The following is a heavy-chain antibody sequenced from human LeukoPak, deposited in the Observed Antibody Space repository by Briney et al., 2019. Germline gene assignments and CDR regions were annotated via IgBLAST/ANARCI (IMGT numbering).Heavy chain of an antibody. D-gene: IGHD3-3*01. J-gene: IGHJ4*02. Sequence: GGSLRLSCAASGFTFSDYYMSWIRQAPGKGLEWVANIKQDGSEKYYVDSVKGRFTISRDNAKNSLYLQMNSLRAEDTAVYYCARASVYYDFWSGYFYYFDYWGQGTLVTVSS. CDR3: ARASVYYDFWSGYFYYFDY. V-gene: IGHV3-7*01. CDR1: GFTFSDYY. CDR2: IKQDGSEK.